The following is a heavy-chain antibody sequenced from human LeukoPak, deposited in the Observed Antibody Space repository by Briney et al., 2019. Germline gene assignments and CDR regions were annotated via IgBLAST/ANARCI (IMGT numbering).Heavy chain of an antibody. V-gene: IGHV4-34*01. Sequence: PSETLSLACAVYGGSFSGYYWSWIRQPPGKGLEWIGEINHSGSTNYNPSLKSRVTISVDTSKNQFSLKLSSVTAADTAVYYCARGGMGPTKDDTFDIWGQGTMVTVSS. CDR3: ARGGMGPTKDDTFDI. CDR1: GGSFSGYY. CDR2: INHSGST. J-gene: IGHJ3*02. D-gene: IGHD1-26*01.